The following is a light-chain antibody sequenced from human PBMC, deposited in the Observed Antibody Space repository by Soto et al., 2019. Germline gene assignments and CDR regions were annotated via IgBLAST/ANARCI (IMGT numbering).Light chain of an antibody. CDR3: QQLLSYPIT. V-gene: IGKV1-5*03. CDR2: KAS. CDR1: QTISSW. Sequence: DIQMTQSPSTLSVSVGDRFTITCRASQTISSWLAWYQQKPGKAPKLLIYKASTLKSGVPSRFSGSGSGTSFTLTISSLQPEDFATYYCQQLLSYPITFGQGTRLEIK. J-gene: IGKJ5*01.